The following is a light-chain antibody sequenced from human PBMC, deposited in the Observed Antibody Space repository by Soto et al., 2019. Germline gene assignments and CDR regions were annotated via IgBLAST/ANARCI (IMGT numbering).Light chain of an antibody. Sequence: EIVLTQSPSTLSSSPGERATLSWRASQSVSSNLAWYQQKPGQAPRLLIYGASTRATGIPARFSGSGCGTEFTLTISSLQSEDFAVYYCQQYNNWPSITFGQGTRLEIK. V-gene: IGKV3-15*01. CDR2: GAS. CDR1: QSVSSN. J-gene: IGKJ5*01. CDR3: QQYNNWPSIT.